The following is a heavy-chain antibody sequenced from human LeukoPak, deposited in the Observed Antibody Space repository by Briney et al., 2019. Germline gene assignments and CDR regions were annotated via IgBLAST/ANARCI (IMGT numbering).Heavy chain of an antibody. Sequence: GGSLRLSCAASGFTFSSYWMSWVRQAPGKGLEWVANIKQDGSEKYYVDSVKGRFTISRDNAKNSLYLQMNSLRAEDTAVYYCASAQSIFGSWAFDIWGQGTMVTVSS. V-gene: IGHV3-7*01. D-gene: IGHD2-21*01. CDR1: GFTFSSYW. CDR2: IKQDGSEK. J-gene: IGHJ3*02. CDR3: ASAQSIFGSWAFDI.